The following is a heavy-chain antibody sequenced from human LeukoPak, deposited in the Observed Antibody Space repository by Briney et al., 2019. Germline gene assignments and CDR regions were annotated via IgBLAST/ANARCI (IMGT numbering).Heavy chain of an antibody. CDR1: GFTVSTYY. CDR3: ARGLGYCTSTTRLLPFDY. Sequence: PGGSLRLSCAASGFTVSTYYMTWVRQAPGKGLECVSFIYSGGSTYYADSVKGRFTVSRDNSKNTLYLQMNSLRAEDTAMYYCARGLGYCTSTTRLLPFDYWGQGTLVTVSS. J-gene: IGHJ4*02. D-gene: IGHD2-8*01. V-gene: IGHV3-53*01. CDR2: IYSGGST.